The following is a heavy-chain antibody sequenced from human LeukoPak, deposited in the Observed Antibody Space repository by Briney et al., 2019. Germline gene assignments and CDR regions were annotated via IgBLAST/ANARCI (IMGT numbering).Heavy chain of an antibody. Sequence: ASVKVSCKVSGYTLTELSMHWVRQAPGKGLEWMGGFDPEGGETIYAQKFQGRVTMTEDTSTDTAYMELSSLRSEDTAVYYCATGYAVVVPAATPDAFDIWGQGTMVTVSS. D-gene: IGHD2-2*01. CDR2: FDPEGGET. CDR3: ATGYAVVVPAATPDAFDI. J-gene: IGHJ3*02. CDR1: GYTLTELS. V-gene: IGHV1-24*01.